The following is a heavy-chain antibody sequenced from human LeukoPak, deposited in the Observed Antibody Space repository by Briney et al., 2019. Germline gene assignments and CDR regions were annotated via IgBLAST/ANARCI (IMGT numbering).Heavy chain of an antibody. J-gene: IGHJ2*01. CDR3: ARVYYSSSYDYWYFDL. D-gene: IGHD6-13*01. CDR2: VYSSGST. V-gene: IGHV4-39*07. Sequence: SETLSLTCTVSGDSISRSSYFWAWIRQPPGKGLEWIGSVYSSGSTYYNPSLRSQITISVDTSKNQFSLKLTSVAAADTAMYYCARVYYSSSYDYWYFDLWGRGTLVTVSS. CDR1: GDSISRSSYF.